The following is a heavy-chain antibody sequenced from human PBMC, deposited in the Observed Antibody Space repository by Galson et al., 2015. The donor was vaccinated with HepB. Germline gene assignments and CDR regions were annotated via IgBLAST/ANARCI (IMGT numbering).Heavy chain of an antibody. CDR2: IIPFLGIP. D-gene: IGHD1-1*01. V-gene: IGHV1-69*04. J-gene: IGHJ4*02. Sequence: SVKVSCKASGVTFSSHAISWVRQAPGQGLEWMGRIIPFLGIPNYAQKFQGRVTIGSDNSTSTAYLELSSLRSEDTAVYYCVLGAGTTFGTYWGQGTLVTVSS. CDR1: GVTFSSHA. CDR3: VLGAGTTFGTY.